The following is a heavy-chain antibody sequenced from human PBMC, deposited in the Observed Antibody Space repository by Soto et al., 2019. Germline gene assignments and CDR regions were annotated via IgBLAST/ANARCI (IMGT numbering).Heavy chain of an antibody. CDR1: GGYISTSSGF. V-gene: IGHV4-39*01. CDR2: VYQSGTT. D-gene: IGHD2-2*01. J-gene: IGHJ4*02. CDR3: ARKPESTSYFDY. Sequence: PSETKSHTSSVSGGYISTSSGFRVRKRQAPGKGLEWIGNVYQSGTTRLNPSLKSRVSIFVDRSKNQFSLELNSATAADRAVYYCARKPESTSYFDYWGQGILVTVSS.